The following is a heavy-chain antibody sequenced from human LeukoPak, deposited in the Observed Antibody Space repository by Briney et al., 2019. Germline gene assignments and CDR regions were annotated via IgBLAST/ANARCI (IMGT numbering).Heavy chain of an antibody. CDR2: INSDGSST. V-gene: IGHV3-74*01. Sequence: PGGSLRLSCAASGFTFSSYWMHWVRQAPGKGLVWVSRINSDGSSTSYADSVKGRFTISRDNAKNTLYLQMNSLRAGDTAVYYCARGRWDLLGADYWGQGTLVTVSS. CDR1: GFTFSSYW. J-gene: IGHJ4*02. D-gene: IGHD1-26*01. CDR3: ARGRWDLLGADY.